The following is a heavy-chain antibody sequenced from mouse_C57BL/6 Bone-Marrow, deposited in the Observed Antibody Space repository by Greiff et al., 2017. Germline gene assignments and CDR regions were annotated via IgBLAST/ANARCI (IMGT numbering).Heavy chain of an antibody. D-gene: IGHD1-1*01. J-gene: IGHJ2*01. CDR1: GYTFTSYG. CDR2: IYPRSGNT. CDR3: AREGVTTVVCDY. V-gene: IGHV1-81*01. Sequence: VQLQQSGAELARPGASVKLSCKASGYTFTSYGISWVKQRTGQGLEWIGEIYPRSGNTYYNEKFKGKATLTADKSTSTEYMELRSLTSEDSAVYVGAREGVTTVVCDYWGQGTTLTVSS.